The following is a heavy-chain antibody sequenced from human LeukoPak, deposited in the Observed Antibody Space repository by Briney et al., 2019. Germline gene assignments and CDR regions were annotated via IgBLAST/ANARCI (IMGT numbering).Heavy chain of an antibody. CDR1: GGSISSYY. V-gene: IGHV4-4*07. CDR3: ARDPTYYDFWSGPYFDL. J-gene: IGHJ2*01. CDR2: IYTSGST. Sequence: PSETLSLTCTVSGGSISSYYWSWIRQPAGKGLEWIGRIYTSGSTNYNPSLKSRVTISVDTSKNQFSLKLSSVTAADTAVYYCARDPTYYDFWSGPYFDLWGRGTLVTVSS. D-gene: IGHD3-3*01.